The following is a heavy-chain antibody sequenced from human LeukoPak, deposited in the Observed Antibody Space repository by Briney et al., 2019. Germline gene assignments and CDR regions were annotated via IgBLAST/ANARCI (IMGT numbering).Heavy chain of an antibody. CDR1: GYTFTSYG. D-gene: IGHD3-9*01. V-gene: IGHV1-18*01. CDR3: VRATGHGDY. Sequence: ASVKVSCKASGYTFTSYGISWVRQAPGQGLEWMGWISAYNGNTNYAQKFQGRVTMTRDTSTSTVYMELSSLRSEDAAVYYCVRATGHGDYWGQGTLVTVSS. J-gene: IGHJ4*02. CDR2: ISAYNGNT.